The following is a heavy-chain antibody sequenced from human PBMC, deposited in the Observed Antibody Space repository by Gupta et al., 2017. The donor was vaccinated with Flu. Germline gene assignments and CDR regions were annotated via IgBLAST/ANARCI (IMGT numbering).Heavy chain of an antibody. Sequence: WMSWVRQAPGKGLEWVANIKQDGSEKYYVDSVKGRFTISRDNAKNSLYLQMNSLRAEDTAVYYCARGTGSNYWGQGTLVTVSS. CDR3: ARGTGSNY. CDR1: W. J-gene: IGHJ4*02. CDR2: IKQDGSEK. V-gene: IGHV3-7*01.